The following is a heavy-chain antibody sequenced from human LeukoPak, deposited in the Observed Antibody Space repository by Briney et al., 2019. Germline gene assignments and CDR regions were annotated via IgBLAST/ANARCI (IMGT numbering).Heavy chain of an antibody. Sequence: PSETLSLTCTVSGGSISSYYWSWIRQPPGKGLEWIGYIYHSGSTNYNPSLKSRVTISVDTSKNQFSLKLSSVTAADTAVYYCARDHDYGSGNWFDPWGQGTLVTVSS. CDR2: IYHSGST. CDR3: ARDHDYGSGNWFDP. CDR1: GGSISSYY. D-gene: IGHD3-10*01. V-gene: IGHV4-59*01. J-gene: IGHJ5*02.